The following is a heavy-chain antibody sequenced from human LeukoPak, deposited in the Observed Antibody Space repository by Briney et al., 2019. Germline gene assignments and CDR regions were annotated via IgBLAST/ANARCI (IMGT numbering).Heavy chain of an antibody. V-gene: IGHV3-74*01. J-gene: IGHJ4*02. CDR2: INSDGSTT. CDR3: ARDLHY. CDR1: GFTFSSYW. Sequence: PGGSLRLSCAAPGFTFSSYWMHWVRQAPDKGLVWVSRINSDGSTTNYADSVKGRFTISRDNAKNTLYLQINGLRAEDTGVYYCARDLHYWGQGTLATVSS.